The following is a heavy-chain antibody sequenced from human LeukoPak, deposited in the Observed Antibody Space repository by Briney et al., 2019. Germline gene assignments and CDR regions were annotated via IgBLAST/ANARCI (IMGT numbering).Heavy chain of an antibody. CDR3: ARGRIAARHSHNWFDP. Sequence: GASVKVSCKASGYTFTGYYMHWVRQAPGQGLEWMGWINPNSGGTNYAQKFQGRVTMTRDTSISTAYMELSRLRSDDTAVYYCARGRIAARHSHNWFDPWGQGTLVTVSS. CDR1: GYTFTGYY. D-gene: IGHD6-6*01. V-gene: IGHV1-2*02. CDR2: INPNSGGT. J-gene: IGHJ5*02.